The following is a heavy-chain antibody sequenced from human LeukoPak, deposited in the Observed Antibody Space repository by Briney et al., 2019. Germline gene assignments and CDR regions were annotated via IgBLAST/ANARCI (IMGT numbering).Heavy chain of an antibody. V-gene: IGHV3-48*01. D-gene: IGHD3-22*01. CDR3: ARVLHKRNYDSSDYYGS. CDR2: ISSSSSTI. J-gene: IGHJ5*02. Sequence: GGSLRLSCTVSGFTFGDYAMSWFRQAPGKGLEWISYISSSSSTIYYADSVKGRFTISRDNAKNSLYLQLNSLRAEDTAVYYCARVLHKRNYDSSDYYGSWGQGTLVTVSS. CDR1: GFTFGDYA.